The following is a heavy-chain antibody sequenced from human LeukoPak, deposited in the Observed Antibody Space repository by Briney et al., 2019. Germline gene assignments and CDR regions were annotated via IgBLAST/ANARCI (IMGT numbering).Heavy chain of an antibody. D-gene: IGHD2-2*01. CDR2: IHYSGST. Sequence: PSETLSLTCTVSGGSVSSNYYWGWIRQPQGKGLEWIASIHYSGSTDYNPSLKSRVTISVDTSQNQFSLKLRFVTAADTALYYCARLAYCTSTSCYPNYWGLGALVTVSS. CDR1: GGSVSSNYY. J-gene: IGHJ4*02. V-gene: IGHV4-39*01. CDR3: ARLAYCTSTSCYPNY.